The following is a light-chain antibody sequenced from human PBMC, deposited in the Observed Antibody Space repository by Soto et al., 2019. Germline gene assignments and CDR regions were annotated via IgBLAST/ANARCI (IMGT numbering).Light chain of an antibody. Sequence: QFALTQPASVSGSPGHSITISCTGTSSDVGGYNYVSWYQQHPGKAPKLMIYDVRSRPSGVSNRFSGSKSGNTASLTISGLQAEDEADYYCSSYTSSSTRVFGGGTKLTVL. CDR3: SSYTSSSTRV. V-gene: IGLV2-14*01. CDR1: SSDVGGYNY. J-gene: IGLJ3*02. CDR2: DVR.